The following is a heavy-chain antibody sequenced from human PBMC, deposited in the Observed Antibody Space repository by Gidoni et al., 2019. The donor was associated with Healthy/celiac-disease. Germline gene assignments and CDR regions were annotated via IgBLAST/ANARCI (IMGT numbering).Heavy chain of an antibody. D-gene: IGHD2-15*01. CDR1: GFTFSSYS. V-gene: IGHV3-21*01. CDR3: ASDCSGGSCFVSTDAFDI. CDR2: ISSSSSYI. J-gene: IGHJ3*02. Sequence: EVQLVESGGGLVKPGGSLRLSCAASGFTFSSYSMNWVRQAPGKGLEWVSSISSSSSYIYYADSLKGRFTISRDNAKNSLYLQMNSLRAEDTAVYYCASDCSGGSCFVSTDAFDIWGQGTMVTVSS.